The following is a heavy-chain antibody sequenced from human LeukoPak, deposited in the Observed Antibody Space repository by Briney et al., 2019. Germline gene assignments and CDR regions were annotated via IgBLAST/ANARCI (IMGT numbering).Heavy chain of an antibody. V-gene: IGHV1-46*01. CDR2: INPSGGST. CDR3: ARDRGITIFGVVKTNYYYYYGMDV. J-gene: IGHJ6*02. D-gene: IGHD3-3*01. CDR1: GYTFTSYY. Sequence: ASVKVSCKASGYTFTSYYMHWVRQAPGQGLEWMGIINPSGGSTSYAQKLQGRVTMTTDTSTSTAYMELRSLRSDDTAVYYCARDRGITIFGVVKTNYYYYYGMDVWGQGTTVTVSS.